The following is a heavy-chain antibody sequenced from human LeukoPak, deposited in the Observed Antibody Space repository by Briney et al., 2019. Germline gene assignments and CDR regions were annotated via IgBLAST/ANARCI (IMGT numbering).Heavy chain of an antibody. CDR2: IKSKTDGGTT. J-gene: IGHJ4*02. Sequence: GGSLRLSCAASGFTFSNAWMSWVRQAPGKGLEWVGRIKSKTDGGTTDYAAPVKGRFTISRDDSKNTLYLQMNSLKTEDTAVYYCTTGYSSSWYPRVDYWGQGTLVTVSS. D-gene: IGHD6-13*01. CDR3: TTGYSSSWYPRVDY. V-gene: IGHV3-15*01. CDR1: GFTFSNAW.